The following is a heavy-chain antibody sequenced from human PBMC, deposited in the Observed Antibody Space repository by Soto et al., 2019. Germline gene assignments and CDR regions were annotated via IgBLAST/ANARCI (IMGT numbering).Heavy chain of an antibody. Sequence: SETLSLTCAVSGGSISSSNLWSWVRQPPGKGLEWIGEIYHSGSTNYNPSLKSRVTISVDKSKNQFSLKLSSVTAADTAVYYCARVRTTEYYYGMDVWGQGTTVTVSS. CDR3: ARVRTTEYYYGMDV. V-gene: IGHV4-4*02. D-gene: IGHD4-17*01. J-gene: IGHJ6*02. CDR1: GGSISSSNL. CDR2: IYHSGST.